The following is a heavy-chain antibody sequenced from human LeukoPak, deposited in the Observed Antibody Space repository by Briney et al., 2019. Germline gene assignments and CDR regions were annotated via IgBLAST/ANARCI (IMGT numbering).Heavy chain of an antibody. V-gene: IGHV4-4*07. J-gene: IGHJ4*02. CDR1: GGSISSYY. CDR3: ASLTMVRGVIITD. Sequence: PSETLSLTCTVSGGSISSYYWSWIRQPAGKGLEWIGRIYTSGSTNYNPSLKSRVTMSVDTSKNQFSLKLSSVTAADTAVYYCASLTMVRGVIITDWGQGTLVTVSS. CDR2: IYTSGST. D-gene: IGHD3-10*01.